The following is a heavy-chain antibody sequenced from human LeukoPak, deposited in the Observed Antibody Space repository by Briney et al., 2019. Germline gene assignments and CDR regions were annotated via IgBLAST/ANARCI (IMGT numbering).Heavy chain of an antibody. Sequence: GGSLRLSCAASEFTFVRYAMNWVRQAPGKGREGVSYISSSSFKIGYADSVKGRFTISRDNSKNSQYLQMDSLRVEDTAVYYCVRDPSYGSSWYYYMDAWGKGTTVTVSS. V-gene: IGHV3-48*04. CDR3: VRDPSYGSSWYYYMDA. J-gene: IGHJ6*03. D-gene: IGHD6-13*01. CDR2: ISSSSFKI. CDR1: EFTFVRYA.